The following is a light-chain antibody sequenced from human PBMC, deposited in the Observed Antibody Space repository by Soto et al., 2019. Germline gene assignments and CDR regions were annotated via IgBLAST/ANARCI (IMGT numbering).Light chain of an antibody. CDR1: HNIVTY. V-gene: IGKV1-39*01. J-gene: IGKJ2*01. CDR3: QQSHSTPPT. Sequence: DIHIAQSPPSLSASVGDRVTITCRASHNIVTYLNWYQQKAGKAPSLLIYEASHLQSGVPFRFFGSGSGTDFTITIDNLQHEDSATYYCQQSHSTPPTFGQGTKLEIK. CDR2: EAS.